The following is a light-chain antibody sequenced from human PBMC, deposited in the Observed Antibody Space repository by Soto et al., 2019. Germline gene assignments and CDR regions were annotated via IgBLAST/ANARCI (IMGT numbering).Light chain of an antibody. CDR1: QSVSSGF. CDR2: GAS. Sequence: EIVLTQSPGTLSLSPGERATLSCRASQSVSSGFLAWYQQKPGQAPRLLIYGASTRATGIPDRFSGSGSGTDFTLTISRLEPEDFAVYYCQQYGSPRFTFGPGTTVDIK. V-gene: IGKV3-20*01. CDR3: QQYGSPRFT. J-gene: IGKJ3*01.